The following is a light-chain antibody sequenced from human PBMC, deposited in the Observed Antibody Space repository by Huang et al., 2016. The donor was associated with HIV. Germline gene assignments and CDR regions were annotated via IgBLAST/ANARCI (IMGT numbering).Light chain of an antibody. J-gene: IGKJ1*01. Sequence: DVVMTQFPLSLPVTLGQPSSIFCKSSHSLVSNDGDNYLKWFQQRPGQSPRRLMYLISKRDSGVPDRFSGSGAGTLFALRINRVEAEDVAIYYCMQGTHWPGTFGQGTNLEI. CDR3: MQGTHWPGT. CDR2: LIS. CDR1: HSLVSNDGDNY. V-gene: IGKV2-30*01.